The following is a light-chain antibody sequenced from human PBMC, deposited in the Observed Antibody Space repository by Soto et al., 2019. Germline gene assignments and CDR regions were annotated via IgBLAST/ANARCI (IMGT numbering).Light chain of an antibody. CDR2: AAS. V-gene: IGKV1-5*01. J-gene: IGKJ1*01. CDR3: QQYTNTNNPWM. CDR1: QTISSW. Sequence: DIQVTQSPSTLSVSVGDRVTITCRASQTISSWFAWYQQKPGKVPKLLIYAASTLQSGVASRFSVSGSGTEFTLIISGLQPDDSATYYCQQYTNTNNPWMFGQGTKVDIK.